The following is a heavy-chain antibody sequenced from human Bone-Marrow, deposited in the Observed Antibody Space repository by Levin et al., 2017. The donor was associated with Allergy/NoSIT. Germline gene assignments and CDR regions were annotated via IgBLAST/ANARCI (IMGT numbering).Heavy chain of an antibody. CDR1: GYSISSGYY. Sequence: KSSETLSLTCAVSGYSISSGYYWGWIRQPPGKGLEWIGSIYHSGSTYYNPSLKSRVTISVDTSKNQFSLKLSSVTAADTAVYYCARGITMVRGVIITTILHDAFDIWGQGTMVTVSS. V-gene: IGHV4-38-2*01. J-gene: IGHJ3*02. CDR2: IYHSGST. CDR3: ARGITMVRGVIITTILHDAFDI. D-gene: IGHD3-10*01.